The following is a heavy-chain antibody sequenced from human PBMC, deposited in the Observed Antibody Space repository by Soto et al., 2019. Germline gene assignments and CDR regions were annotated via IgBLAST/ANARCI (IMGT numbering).Heavy chain of an antibody. Sequence: GGSLRLSCAASGFTFDDYAMHWVRQAPGKGLEWVSGISWNSGSIGYADSVKGRFTISRDNAKNSLYLQMNSLRAEDTALYYCAKVYGYCSSTSCLEDPYFDYWGQGTLVTVSS. CDR3: AKVYGYCSSTSCLEDPYFDY. CDR2: ISWNSGSI. CDR1: GFTFDDYA. D-gene: IGHD2-2*01. J-gene: IGHJ4*02. V-gene: IGHV3-9*01.